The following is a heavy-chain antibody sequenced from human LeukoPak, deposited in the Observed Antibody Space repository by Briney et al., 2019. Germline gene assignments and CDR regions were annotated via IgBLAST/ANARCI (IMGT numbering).Heavy chain of an antibody. D-gene: IGHD4-11*01. CDR3: ARVGDYSNSPFDY. J-gene: IGHJ4*02. Sequence: SGGSLRLSCAASGFTFSDYYMSWIRQAPGKGLEWVSYISSSGSTIYYADSVKGRFTISRDNAKNSLYLQMNSLRAEDTAVYYCARVGDYSNSPFDYWGQGTLVTVSS. CDR1: GFTFSDYY. CDR2: ISSSGSTI. V-gene: IGHV3-11*04.